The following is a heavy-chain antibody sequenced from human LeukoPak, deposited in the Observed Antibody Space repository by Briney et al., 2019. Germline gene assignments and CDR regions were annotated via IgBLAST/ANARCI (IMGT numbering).Heavy chain of an antibody. Sequence: ASVKVSCKASVYTFTGYYMHWVRQAPGQGLEWMGWINPNSGGTNYAQKFQGRVTMTRDTSISTAYMELSRLRSDDTAVYYCARDKETTRFRWFDPWGQGTLVTVSS. V-gene: IGHV1-2*02. CDR3: ARDKETTRFRWFDP. CDR1: VYTFTGYY. CDR2: INPNSGGT. D-gene: IGHD4-17*01. J-gene: IGHJ5*02.